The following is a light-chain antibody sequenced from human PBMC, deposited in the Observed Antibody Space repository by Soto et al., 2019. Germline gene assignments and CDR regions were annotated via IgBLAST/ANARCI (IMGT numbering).Light chain of an antibody. CDR1: SSNIGNNY. CDR2: DHN. CDR3: GTLDSGLSAVV. Sequence: QAVLTQPPSVSAAPGQKVTISCSGSSSNIGNNYVSWYQHLPGTAPKLLIYDHNKRPSGIPDRFSGSKSGTSATLGITGLQTGDEADYYCGTLDSGLSAVVFGGGTKLTVL. V-gene: IGLV1-51*01. J-gene: IGLJ2*01.